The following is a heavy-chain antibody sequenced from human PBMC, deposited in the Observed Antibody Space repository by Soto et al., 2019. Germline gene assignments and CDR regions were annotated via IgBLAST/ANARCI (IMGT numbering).Heavy chain of an antibody. CDR2: IKSDGSST. Sequence: GGSLRLSCAASGFTFSSYAMSWVRQAPGKGLEWVSRIKSDGSSTDYADSVKGRFTISRDNAKNTLYLHMNSLRAEDTAMYYCARDRGEYCFDFWGQGTLVTVSS. D-gene: IGHD5-12*01. V-gene: IGHV3-74*01. CDR3: ARDRGEYCFDF. CDR1: GFTFSSYA. J-gene: IGHJ4*02.